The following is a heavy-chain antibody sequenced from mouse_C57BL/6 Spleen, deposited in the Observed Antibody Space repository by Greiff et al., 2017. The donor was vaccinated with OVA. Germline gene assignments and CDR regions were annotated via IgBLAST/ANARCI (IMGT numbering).Heavy chain of an antibody. D-gene: IGHD3-1*01. J-gene: IGHJ1*03. CDR1: GFSLTSYG. Sequence: VKLVESGPGLVQPSQSLSITCTVSGFSLTSYGVHWVRQSPGKGLEWLGVIWSGGSTDYNAAFISRLSISKDNSKSQVFFKMNSLQADDKAIYYGARNLKGYGWYFDVWGTGTTVTVSS. CDR3: ARNLKGYGWYFDV. V-gene: IGHV2-2*01. CDR2: IWSGGST.